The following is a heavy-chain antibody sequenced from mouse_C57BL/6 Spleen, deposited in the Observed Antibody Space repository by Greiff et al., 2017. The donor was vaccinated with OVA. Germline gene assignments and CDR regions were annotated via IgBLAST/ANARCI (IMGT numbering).Heavy chain of an antibody. Sequence: DVKLVESGGGLVKPGGSLKLSCAASGFTFSSYAMSWVRQTPEKRLEWVATISDGGSYTYYPDNVKGRFTISRDNAKNNLYLQMSHLKSEDTAMYYCARREGNFDYWGQGTTLTVSS. V-gene: IGHV5-4*03. J-gene: IGHJ2*01. CDR2: ISDGGSYT. CDR3: ARREGNFDY. CDR1: GFTFSSYA.